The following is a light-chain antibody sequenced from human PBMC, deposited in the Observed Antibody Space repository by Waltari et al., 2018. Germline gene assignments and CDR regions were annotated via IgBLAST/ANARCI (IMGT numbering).Light chain of an antibody. Sequence: ENVLTQSPGTLSLSPGERVTLSCRASHIVARIYLGWFQQKSGQAPRLLIYDVSIRATGVPDRFSGSGSGTDFTLTIDRLEPEDFAVYYCQQYADPPLTFGGGSRVEI. CDR1: HIVARIY. V-gene: IGKV3-20*01. CDR2: DVS. CDR3: QQYADPPLT. J-gene: IGKJ4*01.